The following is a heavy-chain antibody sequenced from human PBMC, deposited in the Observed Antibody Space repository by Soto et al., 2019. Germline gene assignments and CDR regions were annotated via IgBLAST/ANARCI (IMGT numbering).Heavy chain of an antibody. CDR1: GTSMSSTFW. D-gene: IGHD2-15*01. J-gene: IGHJ5*02. Sequence: QVQLRESGPGMVRPSGTLSLTCVVSGTSMSSTFWWTWVRQSPKKGLEWIGEIYHSGITKYNPSLKRRVTISVDKSNNQFSLEMRAVTAADTAVYYCATLPPRIEVVKTEIPAWGQGTLVTVSS. CDR2: IYHSGIT. CDR3: ATLPPRIEVVKTEIPA. V-gene: IGHV4-4*02.